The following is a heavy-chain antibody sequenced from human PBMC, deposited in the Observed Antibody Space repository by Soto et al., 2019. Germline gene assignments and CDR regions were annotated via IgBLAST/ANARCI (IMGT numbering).Heavy chain of an antibody. CDR1: GGTLSDHG. V-gene: IGHV1-69*06. J-gene: IGHJ3*02. D-gene: IGHD3-10*01. CDR2: TIPVFNTA. Sequence: QVQLEQSGAEVKKPGSSVKVSCKASGGTLSDHGVAWLRQAPGPGLEWMGGTIPVFNTAKYAQKFQGRVTVTADKFTNIAYMELSSLISEDTAFYFCARGVYGSGNYYTGPSAFDIWGQGTMVIVSS. CDR3: ARGVYGSGNYYTGPSAFDI.